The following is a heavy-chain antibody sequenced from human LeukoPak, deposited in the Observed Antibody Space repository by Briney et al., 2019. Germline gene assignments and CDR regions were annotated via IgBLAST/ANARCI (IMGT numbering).Heavy chain of an antibody. CDR1: GFTFSSYS. J-gene: IGHJ4*02. V-gene: IGHV3-48*02. D-gene: IGHD3-3*01. CDR2: IGSSSSSI. Sequence: PGGSLRLSCAASGFTFSSYSMNWVRQPPGKGLEWVSYIGSSSSSIYYADSVKGRFTISRDNAKNSLYPQMNSLRDEDTAVYYCARALGLEIDYWGQGTLVTVSS. CDR3: ARALGLEIDY.